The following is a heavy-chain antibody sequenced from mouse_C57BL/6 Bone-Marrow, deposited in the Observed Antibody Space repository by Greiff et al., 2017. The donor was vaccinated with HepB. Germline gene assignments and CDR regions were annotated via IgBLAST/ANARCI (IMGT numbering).Heavy chain of an antibody. D-gene: IGHD1-1*01. J-gene: IGHJ1*03. Sequence: DVKLQESGPGLAKPSQTLSLTCSVPGYSITSDYWNWIRKFPGNKLEYMGYISYSGSTYYNPSLKSRISITRDTSKNQYYLQLNSVTTEDTATYYWARGFYYGSSYWYFDVWGTGTTVTVSS. V-gene: IGHV3-8*01. CDR1: GYSITSDY. CDR3: ARGFYYGSSYWYFDV. CDR2: ISYSGST.